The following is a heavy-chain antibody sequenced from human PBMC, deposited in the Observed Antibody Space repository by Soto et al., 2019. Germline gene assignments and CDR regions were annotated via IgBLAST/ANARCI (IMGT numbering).Heavy chain of an antibody. CDR2: ISAYNGNT. J-gene: IGHJ5*02. CDR3: ARDCSGGSCYPFDP. V-gene: IGHV1-18*01. CDR1: GYTFTSYG. Sequence: ASVKVSCRASGYTFTSYGISWVRQAPGQGLEWMGWISAYNGNTNYAQKLQGRGTMTTDTSTSTAYMELRSLRSDDTAVYYCARDCSGGSCYPFDPWGQGTLVTVSS. D-gene: IGHD2-15*01.